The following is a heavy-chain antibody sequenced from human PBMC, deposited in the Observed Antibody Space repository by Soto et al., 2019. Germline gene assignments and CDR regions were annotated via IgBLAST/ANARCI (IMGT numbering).Heavy chain of an antibody. CDR3: ARDRDCSGGSCYYFDY. CDR2: IFHSGST. CDR1: SGSISSSNW. J-gene: IGHJ4*02. D-gene: IGHD2-15*01. Sequence: QVQLQESGPGLVKPSGTLSLTCAVSSGSISSSNWWSWVRQPPGKGLEWIGEIFHSGSTNYNPSLKSRVTISVDKSKNQFSLKLSSVTAADTAVYYCARDRDCSGGSCYYFDYWGQGTLVTVSS. V-gene: IGHV4-4*02.